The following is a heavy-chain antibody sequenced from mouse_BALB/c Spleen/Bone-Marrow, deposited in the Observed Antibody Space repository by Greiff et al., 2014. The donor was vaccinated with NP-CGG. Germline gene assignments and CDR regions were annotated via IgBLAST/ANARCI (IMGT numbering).Heavy chain of an antibody. Sequence: EVKLMESGAELVKPGASVKLSCTASGFNIKDTYMHWVKQRPEQGLEWIGRIDPANGNTKYDPKFQGKATITADTSSNTAYLQLSSLTSEDTAVYYCAIYYYGSSGFAYWGRGTLVTVSA. CDR1: GFNIKDTY. D-gene: IGHD1-1*01. CDR3: AIYYYGSSGFAY. CDR2: IDPANGNT. V-gene: IGHV14-3*02. J-gene: IGHJ3*01.